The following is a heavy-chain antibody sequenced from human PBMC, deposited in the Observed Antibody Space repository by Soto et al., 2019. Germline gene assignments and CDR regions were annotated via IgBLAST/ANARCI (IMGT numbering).Heavy chain of an antibody. CDR3: ARLEGLATISYYFDF. J-gene: IGHJ4*02. Sequence: SETLSLTCTVTGGSISSSTYYWGWIRQPPGKGLEWIASIYYSGRTHYNPSLESRVTISVDTSKNQFSLKLSSVTAADSAVYFCARLEGLATISYYFDFWGPGALVTVSS. V-gene: IGHV4-39*01. CDR2: IYYSGRT. CDR1: GGSISSSTYY. D-gene: IGHD3-9*01.